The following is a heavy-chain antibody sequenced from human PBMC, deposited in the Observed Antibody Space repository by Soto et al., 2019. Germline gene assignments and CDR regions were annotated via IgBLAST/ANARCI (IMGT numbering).Heavy chain of an antibody. Sequence: GGSLRLSCAASGFTFSSYSMNWVRQAPGKGLEWVSYISSSSSTIYYADSVKGRFTISRDNAKNSLYLQMNSLRAEDTAVYYCAREEYSSSPARWGYYYYYMDVWGKGTTVTVSS. CDR2: ISSSSSTI. D-gene: IGHD6-6*01. V-gene: IGHV3-48*01. J-gene: IGHJ6*03. CDR1: GFTFSSYS. CDR3: AREEYSSSPARWGYYYYYMDV.